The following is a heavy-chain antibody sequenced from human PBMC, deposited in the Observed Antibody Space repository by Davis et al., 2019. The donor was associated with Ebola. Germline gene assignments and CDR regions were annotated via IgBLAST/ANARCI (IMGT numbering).Heavy chain of an antibody. J-gene: IGHJ3*01. D-gene: IGHD6-19*01. CDR1: GFIFRNYV. CDR3: AKDTSNVWFDV. V-gene: IGHV3-23*01. CDR2: FGTVGDT. Sequence: PGGSLRLSCETFGFIFRNYVMSWVRQAPGKGLEWVSTFGTVGDTYYADSVKGRFAMSRDNSKNTLHLQMNSLRVEDTAIYYCAKDTSNVWFDVWGQGTMVTVSS.